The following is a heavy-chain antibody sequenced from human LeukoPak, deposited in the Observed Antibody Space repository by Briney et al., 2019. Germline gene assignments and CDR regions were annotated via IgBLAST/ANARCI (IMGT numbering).Heavy chain of an antibody. CDR2: TYYRSKWYT. CDR3: ARLGSGSNY. CDR1: GDSVSSNSAA. Sequence: SQTLSLTCAISGDSVSSNSAAWIWIRQSPSRGLEWLGRTYYRSKWYTEYAVFVKSRININPDTSKNQFSLQLSSVNPEDTAVYYCARLGSGSNYWGQGTLVTVSS. J-gene: IGHJ4*02. D-gene: IGHD3-10*01. V-gene: IGHV6-1*01.